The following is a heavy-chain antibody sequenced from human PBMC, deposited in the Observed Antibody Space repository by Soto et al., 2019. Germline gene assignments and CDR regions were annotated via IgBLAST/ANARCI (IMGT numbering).Heavy chain of an antibody. Sequence: GGSLRLSCAASGFTFSSYAMSRVSQATGKGLEWVSAISGSGGSTYYADSVKGRFTISRDNSKNTLYLQMNSLRAEDTAVYYCAKRSNYMDVRGKGTTVTVSS. J-gene: IGHJ6*03. CDR3: AKRSNYMDV. CDR2: ISGSGGST. V-gene: IGHV3-23*01. CDR1: GFTFSSYA.